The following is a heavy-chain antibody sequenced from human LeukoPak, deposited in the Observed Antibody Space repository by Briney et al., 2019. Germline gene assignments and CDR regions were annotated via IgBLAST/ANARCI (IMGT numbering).Heavy chain of an antibody. CDR2: MNPNSGNT. V-gene: IGHV1-8*03. J-gene: IGHJ4*02. CDR3: ARGRKLGAARYFDY. Sequence: ASVKVSCKASGYTFTSYDINWVRQATGQGLEWMGWMNPNSGNTGYAQKFQGRVTITRNTSISTAYMELSSLRSEDMAVYYCARGRKLGAARYFDYWGQGTLVTVSS. CDR1: GYTFTSYD. D-gene: IGHD6-6*01.